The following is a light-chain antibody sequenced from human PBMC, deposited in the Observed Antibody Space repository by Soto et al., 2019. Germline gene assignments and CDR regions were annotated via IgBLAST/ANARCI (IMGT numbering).Light chain of an antibody. CDR3: SSYSSSSPVV. CDR1: SSDVGAYNY. CDR2: DVT. V-gene: IGLV2-14*01. J-gene: IGLJ3*02. Sequence: QAVLTQPASVSGSPGQSITLSCTGTSSDVGAYNYVSWYQQYPGKVPKLMIYDVTNRPSGVSDRFSGSKSGNTASLTVSGLQAEDEADYFCSSYSSSSPVVFGGGTKLTVL.